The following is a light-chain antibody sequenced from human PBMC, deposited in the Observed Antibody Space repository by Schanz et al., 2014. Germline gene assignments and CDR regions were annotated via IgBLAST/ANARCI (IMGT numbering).Light chain of an antibody. Sequence: DIVMTQSPDSLAVSLGERATINCKSSQSVLYSSNNKNYLTWYQQKPGQPPKLLIHWASTRESGVPDRFSGSGSGTDFTLTISSLQPEDVATYFCQKYNSDPLTFSGGTRVGIK. V-gene: IGKV4-1*01. CDR1: QSVLYSSNNKNY. CDR3: QKYNSDPLT. J-gene: IGKJ4*01. CDR2: WAS.